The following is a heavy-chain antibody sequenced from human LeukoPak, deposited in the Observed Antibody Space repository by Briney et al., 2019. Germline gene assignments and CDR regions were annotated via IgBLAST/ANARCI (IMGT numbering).Heavy chain of an antibody. CDR3: ARDRGVGATHAFDI. J-gene: IGHJ3*02. V-gene: IGHV4-34*01. Sequence: SETLSLTCAGYLGSLSGYYWSWIRQPPAKGRAWIGEINHSGSTNYNPSLQSRVTISVDTSKNQFSLKLSSVTAADTAVYYCARDRGVGATHAFDIWGQGTMVTVSS. D-gene: IGHD1-26*01. CDR1: LGSLSGYY. CDR2: INHSGST.